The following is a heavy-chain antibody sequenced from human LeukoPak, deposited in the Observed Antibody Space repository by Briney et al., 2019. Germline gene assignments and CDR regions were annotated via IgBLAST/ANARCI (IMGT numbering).Heavy chain of an antibody. Sequence: SETLSLTCTVSGGSISSYYWSWIRQPPGKGLEWIGYIYYSGSTNYNPSLKSRVTISVDTSKNQFSLKPSSVTAADTAVYYCARETLYCSSTSCYFGDYYYYYYMDVWGKGTTVTISS. CDR3: ARETLYCSSTSCYFGDYYYYYYMDV. CDR2: IYYSGST. V-gene: IGHV4-59*12. CDR1: GGSISSYY. J-gene: IGHJ6*03. D-gene: IGHD2-2*01.